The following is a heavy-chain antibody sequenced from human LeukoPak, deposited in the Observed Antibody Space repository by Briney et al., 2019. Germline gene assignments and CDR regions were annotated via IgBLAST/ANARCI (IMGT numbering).Heavy chain of an antibody. Sequence: ASVKVSCKASGGTFSSYAISWVRQAPGQGLEWMGGIIPIFGTANYAQKFQGRVTITADESTSTAYMELSSLRSEDTAVYYCAREVRGMPNWFDPWGRGTLVTVSS. V-gene: IGHV1-69*13. CDR3: AREVRGMPNWFDP. CDR1: GGTFSSYA. J-gene: IGHJ5*02. CDR2: IIPIFGTA. D-gene: IGHD3-16*01.